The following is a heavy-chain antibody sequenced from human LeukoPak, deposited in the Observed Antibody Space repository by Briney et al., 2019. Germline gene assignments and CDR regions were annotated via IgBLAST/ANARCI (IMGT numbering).Heavy chain of an antibody. CDR3: ARGGTWPTRLDY. J-gene: IGHJ4*02. CDR2: IYYNGTT. D-gene: IGHD1-1*01. CDR1: GGSIKYYY. V-gene: IGHV4-59*12. Sequence: SETLSLTCSVSGGSIKYYYWTWIRQSPGEGLEWIGHIYYNGTTRYKPSLKSRVTISLDMSKKQISLKLTSVTAADTAVYFCARGGTWPTRLDYWGQGTLVTVSS.